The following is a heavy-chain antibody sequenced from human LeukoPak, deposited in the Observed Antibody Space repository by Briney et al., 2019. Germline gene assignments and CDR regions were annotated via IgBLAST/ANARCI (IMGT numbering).Heavy chain of an antibody. J-gene: IGHJ4*02. CDR2: ISGSGGST. V-gene: IGHV3-23*01. D-gene: IGHD2-15*01. CDR3: AKVTVVVVVAGGYFDY. CDR1: GFAFSSYA. Sequence: PGGSLRLSCAVSGFAFSSYAMSWVRQAPGKGLEWVSAISGSGGSTDYADSVKGRFTISRDNSKNTLYLQMNSLRAEDTAVYYCAKVTVVVVVAGGYFDYWGQRTLVTVSS.